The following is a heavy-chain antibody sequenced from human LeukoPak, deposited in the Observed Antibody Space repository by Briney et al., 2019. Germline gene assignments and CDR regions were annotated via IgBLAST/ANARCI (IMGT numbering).Heavy chain of an antibody. D-gene: IGHD1-26*01. J-gene: IGHJ3*02. Sequence: PSETLSLTCTVSGGSISSYYWSWIRQPPGKGLEWIGSIYLSGSTYYNPSLKSRVTISVDTSRNQFSLKLGSVTAADTAVYYCARQRGVRLGYAFDIWGQGTMVTVSS. V-gene: IGHV4-39*01. CDR1: GGSISSYY. CDR2: IYLSGST. CDR3: ARQRGVRLGYAFDI.